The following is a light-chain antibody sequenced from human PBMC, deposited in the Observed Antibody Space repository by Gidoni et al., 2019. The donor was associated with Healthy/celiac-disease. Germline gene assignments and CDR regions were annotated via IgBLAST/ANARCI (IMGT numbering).Light chain of an antibody. CDR2: GNS. Sequence: QSVLTQPPSVSGAPGQRVTISCTGRSSNIGAGYEVRWYQPLPATAPKLLIYGNSNRPSGVPDRFSGSKSGTSASLAITGLQAEDEADYYCQSYDSSLSVGVFGGGTKLTVL. V-gene: IGLV1-40*01. J-gene: IGLJ2*01. CDR3: QSYDSSLSVGV. CDR1: SSNIGAGYE.